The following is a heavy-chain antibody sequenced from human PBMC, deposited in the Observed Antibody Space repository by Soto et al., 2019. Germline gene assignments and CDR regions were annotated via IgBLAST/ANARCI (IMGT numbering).Heavy chain of an antibody. CDR1: GGSFSGYY. Sequence: QVQLQQWGAGLLKPSETLSLTCAVYGGSFSGYYWSWIRQPPGKGLEWIGEINHSGSTNYNPSPKSRVTISVDTSKNQFSLKLSSVTAADTAVYYCARGSPLVVPAAIDYYYYMDVWGKGTTVTVSS. D-gene: IGHD2-2*01. J-gene: IGHJ6*03. CDR3: ARGSPLVVPAAIDYYYYMDV. CDR2: INHSGST. V-gene: IGHV4-34*01.